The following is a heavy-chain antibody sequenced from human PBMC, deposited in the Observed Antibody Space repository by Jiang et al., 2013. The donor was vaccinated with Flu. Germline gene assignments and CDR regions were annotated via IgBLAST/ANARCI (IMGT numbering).Heavy chain of an antibody. V-gene: IGHV1-8*01. CDR3: VNRAI. J-gene: IGHJ4*02. Sequence: GAEVKKPGASVRVSCKAAEYTFTDFDFNWVRQAPGQGLEWMGFMSPSSGNTGYAQKFQGRVTLTRDTSISTAYMELSGLRFEDTAVYYCVNRAIWGQGTLVTVSS. CDR2: MSPSSGNT. CDR1: EYTFTDFD. D-gene: IGHD3-10*01.